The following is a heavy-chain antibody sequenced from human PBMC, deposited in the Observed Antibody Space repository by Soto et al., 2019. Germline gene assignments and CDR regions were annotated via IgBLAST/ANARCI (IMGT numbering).Heavy chain of an antibody. CDR3: ASGIAAAGRIGGGYYYYGMDV. J-gene: IGHJ6*02. D-gene: IGHD6-13*01. V-gene: IGHV1-69*02. Sequence: QVQLVQSGAEVKKPGSSVKVSCKASGGTFSSYTISWVRQAPGQGLEWMGRIIPILGIANYAQKFQGRVTITADKSPSTAYRELSSLRSEDTAVYYCASGIAAAGRIGGGYYYYGMDVGGQGTTVTVSS. CDR2: IIPILGIA. CDR1: GGTFSSYT.